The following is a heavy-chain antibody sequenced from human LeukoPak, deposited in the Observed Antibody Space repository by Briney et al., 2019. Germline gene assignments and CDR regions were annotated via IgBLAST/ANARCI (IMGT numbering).Heavy chain of an antibody. CDR3: ATERDYYDSSGWDP. Sequence: GASVKVSCKVSGYTLTELSMHWVRQAREKGLEWMGGFDPEAGETMYAQQFQGRVTLTEDTSTDTAYMELSSLRSEDTAVYYCATERDYYDSSGWDPWGQGTLVAVSS. CDR2: FDPEAGET. V-gene: IGHV1-24*01. J-gene: IGHJ5*02. CDR1: GYTLTELS. D-gene: IGHD3-22*01.